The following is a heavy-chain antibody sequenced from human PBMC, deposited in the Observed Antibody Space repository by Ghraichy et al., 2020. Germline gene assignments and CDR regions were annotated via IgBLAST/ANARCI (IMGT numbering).Heavy chain of an antibody. CDR1: RFMFSDYW. CDR2: INGDGSIT. V-gene: IGHV3-74*01. J-gene: IGHJ4*02. CDR3: AKDGDVYYYDSSGYFDD. Sequence: GESLNISCAASRFMFSDYWMHWVRQAPGKGLEWVARINGDGSITTYADSVKGRFTISRDNAKLTLFLQMNSLRAEDTAVYYCAKDGDVYYYDSSGYFDDWGQGTLVTVSS. D-gene: IGHD3-22*01.